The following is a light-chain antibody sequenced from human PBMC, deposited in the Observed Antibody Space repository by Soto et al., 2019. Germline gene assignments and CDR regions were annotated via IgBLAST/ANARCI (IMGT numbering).Light chain of an antibody. CDR2: DVS. CDR3: SSYTSSSTLV. J-gene: IGLJ1*01. Sequence: QSVLTQPASVSGSPGQSITISCTGTSSDVGGYNYVSWYQQHPGKAPKLMIYDVSNRPSGVSNRFSGSKSVNTASLTISGLQAEDEADYYCSSYTSSSTLVFGTGTKSPS. CDR1: SSDVGGYNY. V-gene: IGLV2-14*01.